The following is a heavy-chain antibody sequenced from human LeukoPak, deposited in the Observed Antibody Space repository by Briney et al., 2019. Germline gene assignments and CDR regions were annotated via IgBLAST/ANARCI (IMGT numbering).Heavy chain of an antibody. D-gene: IGHD3-10*01. J-gene: IGHJ4*02. CDR1: GFTFSSYE. V-gene: IGHV3-7*01. CDR2: INQDGSQT. CDR3: ARHGASGSYYTYNFDY. Sequence: PGGSLRLSCAASGFTFSSYEMNWVRQAPGKGLEWVANINQDGSQTYYVDSLKGRFTISRDNVKGSLYLQMNSLRAEDTAVFYCARHGASGSYYTYNFDYWGQGTQVTVSS.